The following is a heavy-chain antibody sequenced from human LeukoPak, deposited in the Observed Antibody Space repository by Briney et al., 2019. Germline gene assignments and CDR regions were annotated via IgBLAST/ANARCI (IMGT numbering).Heavy chain of an antibody. CDR3: ARATVEPTIYYFDY. D-gene: IGHD3-9*01. V-gene: IGHV5-51*01. CDR1: GNSFTNYW. J-gene: IGHJ4*02. Sequence: GESLKISCKGSGNSFTNYWIGWVRQMPGKGLEWMGIIYPADSDTRYNPSFQGQVTISADKSISTAYLQWSSLKASDSAIYYCARATVEPTIYYFDYWGQGTLVTVSS. CDR2: IYPADSDT.